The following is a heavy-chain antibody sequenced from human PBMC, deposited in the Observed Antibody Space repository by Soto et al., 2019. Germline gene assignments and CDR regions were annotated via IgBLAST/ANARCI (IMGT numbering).Heavy chain of an antibody. Sequence: PGGSLRLSCAASGFTFSSYGMHWVRQAPGKGLEWVAVIWYDGSNKYYADSVKGRFTISRDNSKNSLYLQMNSLRVEDTALYHCAGAYASDSWGPGTLVTVSS. CDR3: AGAYASDS. CDR2: IWYDGSNK. CDR1: GFTFSSYG. D-gene: IGHD3-10*01. V-gene: IGHV3-33*01. J-gene: IGHJ4*02.